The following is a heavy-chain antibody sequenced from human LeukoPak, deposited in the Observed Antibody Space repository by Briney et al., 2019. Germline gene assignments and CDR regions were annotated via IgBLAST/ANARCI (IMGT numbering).Heavy chain of an antibody. J-gene: IGHJ4*02. CDR1: GYTFRSHG. V-gene: IGHV1-18*01. CDR2: ISPYNDET. D-gene: IGHD6-13*01. Sequence: ASVKVSCKASGYTFRSHGIYWVRQAPGQGLEWMGWISPYNDETNYARMFRDRVIMTTETSTTTAYMKLRGLTSDDTAVYFCAREADTNSWYRPAFRLLDVWGQGTLVTVSS. CDR3: AREADTNSWYRPAFRLLDV.